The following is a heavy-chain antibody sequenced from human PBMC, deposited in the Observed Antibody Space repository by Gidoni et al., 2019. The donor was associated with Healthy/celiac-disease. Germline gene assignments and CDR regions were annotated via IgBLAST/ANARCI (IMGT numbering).Heavy chain of an antibody. J-gene: IGHJ6*02. D-gene: IGHD3-10*01. CDR2: IIPIFGKA. V-gene: IGHV1-69*01. Sequence: QVQLVQSGAEVKKPGSSVKVSCKASGGTFSSYAISWVRQAPGQGLEWMGGIIPIFGKANYAQKFQGRVTITADESTSTAYMELSSLRSEDTAVYYCARVGSMVRGFLGASIDYYYGMDVWGQGTTVTVSS. CDR3: ARVGSMVRGFLGASIDYYYGMDV. CDR1: GGTFSSYA.